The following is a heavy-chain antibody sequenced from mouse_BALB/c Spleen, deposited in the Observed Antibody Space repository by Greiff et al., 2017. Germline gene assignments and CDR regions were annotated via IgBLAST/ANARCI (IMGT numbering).Heavy chain of an antibody. J-gene: IGHJ4*01. Sequence: QVQLQQSGAELAKPGASVKMSCKASGYTFTSYWMHWVKQRPGQGLEWIGYINPSTGYTEYNQKFKDKATLTADKSSSTAYMQLSSLTSEDSAVYYCARSGNSLLRRRYAMDYWGQGTSVTVSS. CDR3: ARSGNSLLRRRYAMDY. V-gene: IGHV1-7*01. CDR2: INPSTGYT. D-gene: IGHD1-2*01. CDR1: GYTFTSYW.